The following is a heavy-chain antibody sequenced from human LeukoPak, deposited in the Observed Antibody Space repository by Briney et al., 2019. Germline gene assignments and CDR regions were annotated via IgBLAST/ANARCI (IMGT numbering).Heavy chain of an antibody. Sequence: GGSLRLSCAASGFSLSSYSMTWVRQAPGKGLEWLSYISISSSTIYYADSVKGRFTISRDNAKNSLYLQMNSLRDEDTAVYYCARDLRRNMDVWGKGTTVTVSS. V-gene: IGHV3-48*02. CDR2: ISISSSTI. CDR3: ARDLRRNMDV. J-gene: IGHJ6*03. CDR1: GFSLSSYS.